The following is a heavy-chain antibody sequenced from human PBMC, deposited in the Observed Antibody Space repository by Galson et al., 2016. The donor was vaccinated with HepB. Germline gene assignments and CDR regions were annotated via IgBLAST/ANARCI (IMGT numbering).Heavy chain of an antibody. CDR2: VYRNGNT. Sequence: SETLSLTCAVSGGSISSTDWWSWVRQPPGEGLEWIGEVYRNGNTNYRPSLKSRVTISVDKSKNQFSLRLSSVTAADTAVYYCARFWNGNYFDYWGQGTLVTVSS. J-gene: IGHJ4*02. V-gene: IGHV4-4*02. CDR1: GGSISSTDW. CDR3: ARFWNGNYFDY. D-gene: IGHD3-3*01.